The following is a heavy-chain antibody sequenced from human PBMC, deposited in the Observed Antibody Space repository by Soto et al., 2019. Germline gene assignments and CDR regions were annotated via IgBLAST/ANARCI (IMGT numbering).Heavy chain of an antibody. J-gene: IGHJ4*02. Sequence: QVQLQESGPGLVKPSQTLSLTCTVSGGSISSGDYYWSWIRQPPGKVLEWIGYIYYSGSTYYNPSLKSRVTISVHTSKNQFSLKLSSVTAADTAVYYCARVPGSSGYYSPDYWGQGTLVTVSS. CDR3: ARVPGSSGYYSPDY. CDR2: IYYSGST. D-gene: IGHD3-22*01. V-gene: IGHV4-30-4*01. CDR1: GGSISSGDYY.